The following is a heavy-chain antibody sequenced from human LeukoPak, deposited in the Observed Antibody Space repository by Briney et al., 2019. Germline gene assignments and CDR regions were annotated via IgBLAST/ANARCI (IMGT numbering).Heavy chain of an antibody. Sequence: LPGESLRLSCAASGLTFSSYVMHWVPQAPGKGLEGVAVIWYDGSNQYYADSVKGRFTIYRDNHKNTLYLQMHSLRAEDVPLYYWARDETTVTVGYLVWGEGTTVTVSS. V-gene: IGHV3-33*01. CDR2: IWYDGSNQ. D-gene: IGHD4-17*01. CDR3: ARDETTVTVGYLV. J-gene: IGHJ6*04. CDR1: GLTFSSYV.